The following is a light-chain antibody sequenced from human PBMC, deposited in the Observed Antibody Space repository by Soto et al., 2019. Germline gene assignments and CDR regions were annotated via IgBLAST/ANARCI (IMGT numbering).Light chain of an antibody. Sequence: EIVLTQSPGTLSLSPGERATLSCRASHSVSSSYLAWYQQKPGQAPRLLIYGASSRATGIPDRFSGSGSGTDFTLTISRLEPEDFAVYYCQQYGSSPPITFGRGTGLEIK. CDR2: GAS. CDR1: HSVSSSY. V-gene: IGKV3-20*01. J-gene: IGKJ5*01. CDR3: QQYGSSPPIT.